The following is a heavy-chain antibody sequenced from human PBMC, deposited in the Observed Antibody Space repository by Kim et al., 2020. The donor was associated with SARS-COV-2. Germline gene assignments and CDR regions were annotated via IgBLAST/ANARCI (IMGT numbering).Heavy chain of an antibody. V-gene: IGHV4-39*01. J-gene: IGHJ5*02. D-gene: IGHD1-1*01. CDR3: ARLEMTGIAGRGWFYR. CDR2: VYYSGST. Sequence: SETLSLTCTVSGGSISRSNSHWGWNRQPPGKGLEWIGSVYYSGSTFYNPSLKSRVTISVDTSENQLTLKLTSATAADTAVYYCARLEMTGIAGRGWFYR. CDR1: GGSISRSNSH.